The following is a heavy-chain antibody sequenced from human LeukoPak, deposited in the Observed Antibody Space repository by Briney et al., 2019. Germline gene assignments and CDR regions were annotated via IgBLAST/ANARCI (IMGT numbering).Heavy chain of an antibody. D-gene: IGHD1-26*01. CDR3: ARADGYSGSYYAFDI. CDR2: IYYSGST. Sequence: PSETLSLTCTVSGGSISSYYWSWIRQPPGKGLEWIGHIYYSGSTNYNPSLKSRVTISVDTSKNQFSLKLSSVTAADTAVYYCARADGYSGSYYAFDIWGQGTMVTVSS. V-gene: IGHV4-59*01. CDR1: GGSISSYY. J-gene: IGHJ3*02.